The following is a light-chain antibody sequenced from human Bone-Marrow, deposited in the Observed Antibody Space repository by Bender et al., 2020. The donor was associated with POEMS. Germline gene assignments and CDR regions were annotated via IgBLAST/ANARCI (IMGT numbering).Light chain of an antibody. J-gene: IGLJ2*01. V-gene: IGLV3-1*01. CDR1: NLGNKY. Sequence: SYELTQSPSVSVSPGQTASITCSGNNLGNKYVCWYQQKPGQSPVLVIYQDTKRRLGIPERFSGSNSGNTATLTISGTQALDEADYYCQTWDSGTHGVFGGGTKLTVL. CDR3: QTWDSGTHGV. CDR2: QDT.